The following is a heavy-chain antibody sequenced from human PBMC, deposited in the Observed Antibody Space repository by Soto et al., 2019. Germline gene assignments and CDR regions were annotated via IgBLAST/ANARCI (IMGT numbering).Heavy chain of an antibody. CDR1: GYSFTSYW. V-gene: IGHV5-10-1*01. Sequence: PGESLKISCKSSGYSFTSYWISWVRQMPGKGLEWMGRIDPSDSFTNYSPSFQGHVTISADKSISTAYLQWSSLKASDTAMYYCARHQPPDRRRYGSGSYYYYYGMDVWGQGTTVTVSS. D-gene: IGHD3-10*01. CDR2: IDPSDSFT. J-gene: IGHJ6*02. CDR3: ARHQPPDRRRYGSGSYYYYYGMDV.